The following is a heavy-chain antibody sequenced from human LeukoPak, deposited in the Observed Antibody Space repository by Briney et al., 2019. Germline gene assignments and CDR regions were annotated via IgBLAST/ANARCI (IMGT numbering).Heavy chain of an antibody. CDR3: ARGYSSSWYYFDY. V-gene: IGHV4-59*08. CDR1: GDSISSSY. J-gene: IGHJ4*02. Sequence: TSETLSLTCTVSGDSISSSYWNWIRQPPGKGLEWIGYIYYSGSTNYNPSLKSRVTISVDTSKNQFSLEVSSVTAADTAVYYCARGYSSSWYYFDYWGQGTLVTVSS. D-gene: IGHD6-13*01. CDR2: IYYSGST.